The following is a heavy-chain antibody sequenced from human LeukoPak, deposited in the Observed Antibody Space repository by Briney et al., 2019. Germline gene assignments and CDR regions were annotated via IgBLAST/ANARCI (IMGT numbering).Heavy chain of an antibody. D-gene: IGHD2-15*01. CDR1: GFTFSSYD. CDR3: ARERCSGGSCNDAFDI. V-gene: IGHV3-13*01. Sequence: GGSLRLSCAASGFTFSSYDMHWVRQVTGKGLEWVSAIGTAGDTYYPGSVKGRFTISRENAKNSLYLQMNSLRAGDTAVYYCARERCSGGSCNDAFDIWGQGTMVTVSS. J-gene: IGHJ3*02. CDR2: IGTAGDT.